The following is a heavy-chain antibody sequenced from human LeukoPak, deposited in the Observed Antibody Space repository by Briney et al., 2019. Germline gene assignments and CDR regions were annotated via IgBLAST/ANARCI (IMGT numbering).Heavy chain of an antibody. CDR3: ARGPHYYYYYMDV. CDR2: IYTSGST. Sequence: SETLSLTCTVSGGSISSYYWSWIRQPAGKGLEWIGRIYTSGSTNYNPSLKSRVTISVDRSKNQFSLKLSSVTAADTAVYYCARGPHYYYYYMDVWGKGTTVTVSS. J-gene: IGHJ6*03. V-gene: IGHV4-4*07. CDR1: GGSISSYY.